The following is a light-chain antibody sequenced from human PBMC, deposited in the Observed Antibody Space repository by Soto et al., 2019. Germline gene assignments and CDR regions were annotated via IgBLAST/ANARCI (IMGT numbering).Light chain of an antibody. V-gene: IGKV3-15*01. CDR1: QSVGSN. J-gene: IGKJ4*01. Sequence: EIVMTPSPATLSVSPVERATLSCRASQSVGSNVAWYQQKPGQAPRLLIYGASTRATGIPARFSGSGSGTEFTLTISSLQSEDSAVYYCQQYNKWPSLTFGGGTKVDIK. CDR3: QQYNKWPSLT. CDR2: GAS.